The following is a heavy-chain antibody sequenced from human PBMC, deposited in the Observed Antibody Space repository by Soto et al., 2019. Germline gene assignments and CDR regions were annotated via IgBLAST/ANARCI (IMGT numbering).Heavy chain of an antibody. CDR2: ISYDGSNR. J-gene: IGHJ5*02. Sequence: GGSLRLSCAASGFNFNRYDMHWVRQAPGKGLEWVAVISYDGSNRYYADSVKGRFTISRDNSKNTLYLQMNSLRAEDTAVYYCAKDRSGGTWGFEPWGQGTLVTVSS. V-gene: IGHV3-30*18. D-gene: IGHD2-15*01. CDR1: GFNFNRYD. CDR3: AKDRSGGTWGFEP.